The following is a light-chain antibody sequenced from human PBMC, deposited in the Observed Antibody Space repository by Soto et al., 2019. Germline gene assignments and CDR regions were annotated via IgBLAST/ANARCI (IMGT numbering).Light chain of an antibody. CDR2: DDN. J-gene: IGLJ2*01. CDR3: HSYDSDNVI. V-gene: IGLV6-57*04. CDR1: SGSIASNY. Sequence: NFMLTQSHSVSESPGKTVTISCTRSSGSIASNYVQWYQQRPGSAPTSVIYDDNQRPSGVPDRFSGSIDSSSNSASLTISGLKTEDEADYYCHSYDSDNVIFGGGTKVTVL.